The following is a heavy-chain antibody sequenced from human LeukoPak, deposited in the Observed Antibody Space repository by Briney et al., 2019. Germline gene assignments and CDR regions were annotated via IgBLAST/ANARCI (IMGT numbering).Heavy chain of an antibody. CDR2: IYYSGST. CDR1: GGSISNANYY. D-gene: IGHD3-3*01. CDR3: ARDFRGGYDFWSGYYTPYYFDY. Sequence: SETLSLTCTVSGGSISNANYYWGWIRQPPGKGLEWIGTIYYSGSTYYNPSLKSRVTISVDTSKNHFSLKLSSVTAADTAVYYCARDFRGGYDFWSGYYTPYYFDYWGQGTLVTVSP. J-gene: IGHJ4*02. V-gene: IGHV4-39*07.